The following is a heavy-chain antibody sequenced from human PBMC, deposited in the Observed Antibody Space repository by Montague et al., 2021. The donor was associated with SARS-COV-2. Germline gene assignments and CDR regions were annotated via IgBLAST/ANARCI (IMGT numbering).Heavy chain of an antibody. V-gene: IGHV6-1*01. Sequence: DHAVSVKSRMTISPDTSKNQFSLQLSSVTPEDRAVYYCARDPRYSISRSFEYWGQGTLVTV. CDR3: ARDPRYSISRSFEY. D-gene: IGHD6-13*01. J-gene: IGHJ4*02.